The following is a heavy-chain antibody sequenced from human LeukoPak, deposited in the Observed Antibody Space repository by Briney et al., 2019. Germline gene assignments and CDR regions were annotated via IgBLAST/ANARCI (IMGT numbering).Heavy chain of an antibody. Sequence: GGSLRLSCAASGFTFSSYWVNWVRQAPGKGLEWVATIKQDGTETYYVDSVRGRFTISRDNTKNSLYLQMNGLTAEDTAVYYCGKGNGVWVGELIFGDAFDVWGQGTMVTVSS. V-gene: IGHV3-7*05. D-gene: IGHD3-10*01. CDR1: GFTFSSYW. J-gene: IGHJ3*01. CDR2: IKQDGTET. CDR3: GKGNGVWVGELIFGDAFDV.